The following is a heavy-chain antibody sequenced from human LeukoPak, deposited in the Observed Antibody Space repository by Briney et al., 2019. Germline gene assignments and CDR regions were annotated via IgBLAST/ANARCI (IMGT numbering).Heavy chain of an antibody. CDR3: ARDSLGSMEY. Sequence: GASVTVSCKASGYTFTNYGINWLRQAPGQGLEWMGWISAYNGNTNYAQRLQGRVTMTTDTSTSTAYMELRSLRSDDTAVYYCARDSLGSMEYWGQGTLVTVSS. CDR2: ISAYNGNT. J-gene: IGHJ4*02. D-gene: IGHD3-16*01. CDR1: GYTFTNYG. V-gene: IGHV1-18*01.